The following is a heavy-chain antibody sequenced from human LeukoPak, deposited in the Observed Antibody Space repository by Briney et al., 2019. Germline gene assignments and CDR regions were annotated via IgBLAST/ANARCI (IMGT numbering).Heavy chain of an antibody. CDR1: GGSFSGYY. D-gene: IGHD5-24*01. CDR3: ARGGIGDGYNHKNRAFDI. CDR2: INHSGST. Sequence: SETLSLTCAVYGGSFSGYYWSWIRQPPGKGLEWIGEINHSGSTNYNPSLKSRVTISVDTSKNQFSLKLSSVTAADTAVYYCARGGIGDGYNHKNRAFDIWGQGTMVTVSS. V-gene: IGHV4-34*01. J-gene: IGHJ3*02.